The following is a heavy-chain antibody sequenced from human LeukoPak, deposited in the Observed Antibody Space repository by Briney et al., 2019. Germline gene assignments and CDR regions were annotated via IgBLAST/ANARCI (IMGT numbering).Heavy chain of an antibody. CDR2: ISSSGSAI. CDR3: ARGRSGYYYACDS. Sequence: LSLTCAVYGGSFSGYYWSWIRQPPGKGLEWVSYISSSGSAIYYADSVKGRFTISRDNAKNSLYLQMNSLRAEDTAVYYCARGRSGYYYACDSWGQGTLVTVSS. V-gene: IGHV3-11*04. J-gene: IGHJ4*02. D-gene: IGHD3-22*01. CDR1: GGSFSGYY.